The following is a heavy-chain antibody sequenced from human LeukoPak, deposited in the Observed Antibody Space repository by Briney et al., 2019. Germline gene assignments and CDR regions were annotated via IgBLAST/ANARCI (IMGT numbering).Heavy chain of an antibody. CDR2: ISGSGGST. Sequence: GGSLSHSCAASGFTFSSSAMSWVRQAPGKGLEWVSAISGSGGSTFYADSVKGRFTISRDNSKNTLYLQMNSLRAEDTAVYYCATDHFDPWGQGTLVTVSS. V-gene: IGHV3-23*01. CDR3: ATDHFDP. CDR1: GFTFSSSA. J-gene: IGHJ5*02.